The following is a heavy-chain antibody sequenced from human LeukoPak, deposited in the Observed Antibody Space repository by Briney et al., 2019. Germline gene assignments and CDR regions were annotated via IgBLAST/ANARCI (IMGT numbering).Heavy chain of an antibody. J-gene: IGHJ5*02. CDR3: ARHGARSSGWYEILRWFDP. CDR2: IYYSGST. CDR1: GGSISSSSYY. D-gene: IGHD6-13*01. V-gene: IGHV4-39*01. Sequence: PSETLSLTCTVSGGSISSSSYYWGWIRQPPGKGLEWIGSIYYSGSTYYNPSLKSRVTISVDTSKNQFSLKLSSVTAAGTAVYYCARHGARSSGWYEILRWFDPWGQGTLVTVSS.